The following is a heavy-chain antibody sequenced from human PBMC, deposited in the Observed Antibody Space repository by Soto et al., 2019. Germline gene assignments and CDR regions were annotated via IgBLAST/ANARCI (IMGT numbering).Heavy chain of an antibody. V-gene: IGHV4-59*12. CDR2: IYHSGST. CDR3: ARGPPFH. CDR1: GGSISSYY. Sequence: PSETLSLTCTVSGGSISSYYWSWIRQPPGKGLEWIGYIYHSGSTYYNPSLKNRVNKSIDRSKNQFSLKLSFVTAADTAVYYCARGPPFHWGQGTLVTVSS. J-gene: IGHJ4*02. D-gene: IGHD3-16*01.